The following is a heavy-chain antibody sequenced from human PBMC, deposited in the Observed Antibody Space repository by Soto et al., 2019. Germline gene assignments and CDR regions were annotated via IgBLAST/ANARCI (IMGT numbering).Heavy chain of an antibody. CDR3: TRVASGWSYYFDY. J-gene: IGHJ4*02. CDR2: IRSKAYGGTT. CDR1: GFTFGDYA. Sequence: GGSLRLSCTASGFTFGDYAMSWVRQAPGKGLEWVGFIRSKAYGGTTEYAASVKGRFTISRDDSKSIAYLQMNSLKTEDTAVYYCTRVASGWSYYFDYWGQGTLVTVSS. D-gene: IGHD6-19*01. V-gene: IGHV3-49*04.